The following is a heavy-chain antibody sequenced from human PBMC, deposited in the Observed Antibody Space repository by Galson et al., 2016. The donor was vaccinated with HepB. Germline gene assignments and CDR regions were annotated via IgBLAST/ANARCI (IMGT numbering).Heavy chain of an antibody. CDR1: GYTFTSYG. CDR2: ISAYNGNT. Sequence: SVKVSCKASGYTFTSYGISWVRQAPGQGLEWMGWISAYNGNTNYAQKFQGRVTMTTDTSTSTAYMELRSLRSDDTAVYSCARGSSSGCLNCFDPWGQGTLVTVSS. D-gene: IGHD3-22*01. V-gene: IGHV1-18*01. CDR3: ARGSSSGCLNCFDP. J-gene: IGHJ5*02.